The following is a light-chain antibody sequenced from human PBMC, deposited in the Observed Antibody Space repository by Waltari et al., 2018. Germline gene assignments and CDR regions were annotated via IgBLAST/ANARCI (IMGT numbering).Light chain of an antibody. CDR1: QGINSD. CDR2: GAT. V-gene: IGKV3D-15*01. Sequence: EIVMTQSPATLSVSPGEGATLSCRASQGINSDLAWYQHKPGQAPRLLIYGATTRAAGVPARFSGSGSGTEFTLTISSLQSEDFGVYYCQQSKIWPAFGHGTKVEIK. CDR3: QQSKIWPA. J-gene: IGKJ1*01.